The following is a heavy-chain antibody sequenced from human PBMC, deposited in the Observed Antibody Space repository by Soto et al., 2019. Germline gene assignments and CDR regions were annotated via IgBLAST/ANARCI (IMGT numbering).Heavy chain of an antibody. CDR1: GFTFSSYG. CDR2: ITYAGGST. J-gene: IGHJ4*02. D-gene: IGHD6-6*01. Sequence: GGSLRLSCAASGFTFSSYGMHWVRQAPGKGLEWVSAITYAGGSTYYADSVKGRFTISRDNSKNTLYLQMNSLRAEDTAVYYSAKNWDTTSSSSSHWGQGTLVTVSS. CDR3: AKNWDTTSSSSSH. V-gene: IGHV3-23*01.